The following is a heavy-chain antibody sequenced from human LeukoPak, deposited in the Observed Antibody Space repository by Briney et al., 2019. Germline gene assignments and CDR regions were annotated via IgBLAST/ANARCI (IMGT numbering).Heavy chain of an antibody. V-gene: IGHV4-59*01. J-gene: IGHJ6*03. D-gene: IGHD3-3*01. Sequence: SETLSLTCTVSGGSISSYYWSWIRQPPGKGLEWIGYIYYSGSTNYNPSLKSRVTISVDTSKNQFSLKLSSVTAADTAVYYCARESYYDFWSGSSYYYYYYMDVWGKGTTVTVSS. CDR1: GGSISSYY. CDR3: ARESYYDFWSGSSYYYYYYMDV. CDR2: IYYSGST.